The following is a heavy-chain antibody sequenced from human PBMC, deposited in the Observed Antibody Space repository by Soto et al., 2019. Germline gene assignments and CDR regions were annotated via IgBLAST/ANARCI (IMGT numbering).Heavy chain of an antibody. CDR3: GRGRSGQIVVFY. D-gene: IGHD5-12*01. V-gene: IGHV1-2*02. Sequence: ASVKVSCKASGYTFTGHYIHWVRQAPEQGPEWMGEIGPESGATRYAQKFQGRVTMTRDMSITTVYMELNNLSPDDAAVYYCGRGRSGQIVVFYWGQGTPVTVSS. CDR1: GYTFTGHY. CDR2: IGPESGAT. J-gene: IGHJ4*02.